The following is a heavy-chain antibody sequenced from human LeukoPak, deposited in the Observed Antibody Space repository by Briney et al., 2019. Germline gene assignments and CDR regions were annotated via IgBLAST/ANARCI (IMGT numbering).Heavy chain of an antibody. CDR2: IKSKTDGGTT. Sequence: SGGSLRLSCAASGFTFSNAWMSWVRQAPGKGLEWVGRIKSKTDGGTTDYAAPVKGRFTISRDDSKNTLYLQMNSLKTEDTAVYYCTTIRGYCSSTSCYALDYWGQGTLVTVSS. V-gene: IGHV3-15*01. D-gene: IGHD2-2*01. CDR3: TTIRGYCSSTSCYALDY. J-gene: IGHJ4*02. CDR1: GFTFSNAW.